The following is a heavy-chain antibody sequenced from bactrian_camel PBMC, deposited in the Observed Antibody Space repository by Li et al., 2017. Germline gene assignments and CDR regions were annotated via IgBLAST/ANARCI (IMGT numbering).Heavy chain of an antibody. CDR1: GFTFSGYV. V-gene: IGHV3S40*01. CDR3: ARGLGWWLD. CDR2: INSGGGTT. D-gene: IGHD7*01. Sequence: DVQLVESGGTLVQPGGSLRLSCIMSGFTFSGYVMSWVRQAPGKGLEWVSAINSGGGTTYYADSVKGRFTISRDIFKNALYLQMNSLKSEDTALYYCARGLGWWLDWGQGTQVTVS. J-gene: IGHJ4*01.